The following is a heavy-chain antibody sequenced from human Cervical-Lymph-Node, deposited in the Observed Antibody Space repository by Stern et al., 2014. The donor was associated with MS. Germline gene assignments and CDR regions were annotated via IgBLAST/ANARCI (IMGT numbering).Heavy chain of an antibody. Sequence: EVQLLESGGGLVQPGASLRLSCTASGFTFSTYWMTWVRQAPGKGLEWVANIKQDGRAKYYVDTVKGRFTISRDIGKNSLYLQMNSLRAEDTAVYYCARDPADYCTRTSCVYYYGLDVWGQGTTVTVSS. J-gene: IGHJ6*02. CDR3: ARDPADYCTRTSCVYYYGLDV. CDR1: GFTFSTYW. CDR2: IKQDGRAK. V-gene: IGHV3-7*01. D-gene: IGHD2-2*01.